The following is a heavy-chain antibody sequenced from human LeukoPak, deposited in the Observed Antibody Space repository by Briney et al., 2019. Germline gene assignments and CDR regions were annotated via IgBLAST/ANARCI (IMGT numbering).Heavy chain of an antibody. CDR2: IYYSGST. D-gene: IGHD6-19*01. CDR1: GGSISSYY. V-gene: IGHV4-59*01. Sequence: SETLSLTCTVSGGSISSYYWSWIRQPPGKGLEWIGYIYYSGSTNYNPSLKSRVTISVDTSKNQFSLKLSSVTAADTAVYYCVRDTRVGIAVAGTYRWFDPWGQGTLVTVSS. CDR3: VRDTRVGIAVAGTYRWFDP. J-gene: IGHJ5*02.